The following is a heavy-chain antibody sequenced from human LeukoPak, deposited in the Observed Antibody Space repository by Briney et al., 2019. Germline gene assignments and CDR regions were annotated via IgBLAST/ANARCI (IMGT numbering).Heavy chain of an antibody. J-gene: IGHJ4*02. D-gene: IGHD3-10*01. V-gene: IGHV1-8*03. CDR3: ARVRYGFDMDY. Sequence: ASVKVSCKASGYTFTSYDINWVRQATGQGLEWMGWMNPNSGNTGYAQKFQGRVTITRNTSISTAYMELSSLRSEDTAVYYCARVRYGFDMDYWGQGTLVPVSS. CDR2: MNPNSGNT. CDR1: GYTFTSYD.